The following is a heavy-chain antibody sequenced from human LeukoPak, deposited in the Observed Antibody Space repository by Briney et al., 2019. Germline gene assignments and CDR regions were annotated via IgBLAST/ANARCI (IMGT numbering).Heavy chain of an antibody. CDR1: GESFSGYY. Sequence: SETLSLTCAVYGESFSGYYWSWIRQPPGKGLEWIGEINHSGSTNYNPSLKSRVTISVDTSKNQFSLKLSSVTAADTAVYYCARDPITAPLYSSSSYFDYWGQGTLVTVSS. CDR2: INHSGST. CDR3: ARDPITAPLYSSSSYFDY. V-gene: IGHV4-34*01. J-gene: IGHJ4*02. D-gene: IGHD6-6*01.